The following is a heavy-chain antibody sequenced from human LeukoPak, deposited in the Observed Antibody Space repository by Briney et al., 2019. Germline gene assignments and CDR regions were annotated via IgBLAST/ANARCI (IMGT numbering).Heavy chain of an antibody. CDR2: INPNSGGT. J-gene: IGHJ3*02. D-gene: IGHD5-12*01. CDR3: ARGREGGYYDAFDI. Sequence: ASVKVSCKASGYTFTGYYMHWVRQAPRQGLEWMGLINPNSGGTNYAQKFQGWVTMTRDTSISTAYMELSRLRSDDTAVYYCARGREGGYYDAFDIWGQGTMVTVSS. V-gene: IGHV1-2*04. CDR1: GYTFTGYY.